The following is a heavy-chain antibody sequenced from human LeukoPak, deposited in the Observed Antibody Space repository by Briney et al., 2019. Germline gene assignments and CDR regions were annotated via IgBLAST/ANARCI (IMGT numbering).Heavy chain of an antibody. CDR3: ARGSRYGSGTYFDQ. CDR1: GLSVSSY. D-gene: IGHD3-10*01. J-gene: IGHJ4*02. V-gene: IGHV3-53*01. CDR2: VYTGGST. Sequence: PGGSLRLSCEASGLSVSSYMSWVRQAPGKGLECVSVVYTGGSTYYADTVKGRFTISRDSSKNMVFLQMDSLTAEDTAVYFCARGSRYGSGTYFDQWGQGTPVTVSS.